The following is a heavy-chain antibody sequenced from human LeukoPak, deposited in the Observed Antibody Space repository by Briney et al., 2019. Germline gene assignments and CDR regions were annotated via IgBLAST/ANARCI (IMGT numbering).Heavy chain of an antibody. CDR1: GGSISSYY. CDR2: IYTSGST. V-gene: IGHV4-4*07. Sequence: SETLSLTCTVSGGSISSYYWSWIGQPAGKGLEWIGRIYTSGSTNYNPSLKSRVTMSVDTSKNQFTLKLSSVTAADTAVYYCARTYYYYYYMDVWGKGTTVTVSS. J-gene: IGHJ6*03. CDR3: ARTYYYYYYMDV.